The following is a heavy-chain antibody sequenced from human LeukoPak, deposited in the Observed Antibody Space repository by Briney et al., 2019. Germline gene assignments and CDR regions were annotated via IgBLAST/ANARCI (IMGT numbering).Heavy chain of an antibody. CDR1: GYTFTSYP. J-gene: IGHJ4*02. V-gene: IGHV1-3*01. CDR3: ARTPPNWGADY. Sequence: ASVKVSCKASGYTFTSYPMHWVRQAPGQRLEWMGWINAGNGNTKYSQKFQGRVTITRDTSASTVYMELSSLRSEDTAVYYCARTPPNWGADYWGQGTLVTVSS. CDR2: INAGNGNT. D-gene: IGHD7-27*01.